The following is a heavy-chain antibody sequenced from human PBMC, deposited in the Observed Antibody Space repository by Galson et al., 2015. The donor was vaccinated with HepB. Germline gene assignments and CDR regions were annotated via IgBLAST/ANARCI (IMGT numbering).Heavy chain of an antibody. CDR3: ARAVNHYDSSGYYPDY. D-gene: IGHD3-22*01. V-gene: IGHV3-33*08. Sequence: SLRLSCAASGFTFSAYGMHWVRQAPGKGLEWVAIIWYDGSNKFYAGSVKGRFTISRDNSKNTLYLQMDSLRGEDTAVYYCARAVNHYDSSGYYPDYWGRGTLVTVSS. J-gene: IGHJ4*02. CDR1: GFTFSAYG. CDR2: IWYDGSNK.